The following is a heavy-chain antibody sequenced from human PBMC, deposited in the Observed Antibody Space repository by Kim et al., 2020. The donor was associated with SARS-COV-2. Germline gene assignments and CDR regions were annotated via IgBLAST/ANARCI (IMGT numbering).Heavy chain of an antibody. CDR1: GFTFSSYG. Sequence: GGSLRLSCAASGFTFSSYGMHWVRQAPGKGLEWVAVISYDGSNKNYADSVKGRFTISRDNSKDTLYLQMNSLRAEDTAVYYCARDANRGYSYGWTYYYYGMDVWGRGTTVPVSS. V-gene: IGHV3-30*04. CDR2: ISYDGSNK. J-gene: IGHJ6*01. CDR3: ARDANRGYSYGWTYYYYGMDV. D-gene: IGHD5-18*01.